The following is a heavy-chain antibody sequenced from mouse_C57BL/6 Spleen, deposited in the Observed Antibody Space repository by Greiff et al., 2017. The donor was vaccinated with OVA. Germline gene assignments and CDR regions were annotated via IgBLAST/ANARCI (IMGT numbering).Heavy chain of an antibody. D-gene: IGHD1-1*01. Sequence: VQLQQSGPGLVQPSQSLSITCTVSGFSLTSYGVHWVRQSPGKGLEWLGVIWRGGSTDYNAAFMSRLSITKDNSKSQVFFKMNSLQADDTAIYYCAKNGNYYGSTYYAMDYWGQGTSVTVSS. CDR2: IWRGGST. V-gene: IGHV2-5*01. CDR1: GFSLTSYG. J-gene: IGHJ4*01. CDR3: AKNGNYYGSTYYAMDY.